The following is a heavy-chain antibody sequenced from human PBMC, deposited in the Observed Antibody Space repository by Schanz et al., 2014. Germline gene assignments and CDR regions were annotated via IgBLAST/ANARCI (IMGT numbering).Heavy chain of an antibody. CDR2: IRGSGGST. V-gene: IGHV3-23*04. CDR3: AKGQLLSYYFDY. Sequence: EVQLVESGGGLVQPGGSLRLSCAASAFALNNYDMTWVRQAPGKGLEWVSCIRGSGGSTLYADSVQGRFTISRDDSKNMLYLQMNSLRAEDTAVYYCAKGQLLSYYFDYWGQGTLVTVSS. D-gene: IGHD2-21*01. J-gene: IGHJ4*02. CDR1: AFALNNYD.